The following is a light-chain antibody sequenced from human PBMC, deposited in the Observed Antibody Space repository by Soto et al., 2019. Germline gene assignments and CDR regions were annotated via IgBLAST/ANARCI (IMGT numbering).Light chain of an antibody. J-gene: IGKJ1*01. Sequence: DIQMTQSPSTLSGSVGDRVTITCRASQTISGWLAWYQQRPGKAPNLLIFDASTLESGVPSRFSGSGSGTTFTLTISSLQSDDFATYYCLQYNGYYRTFGQGTGGYQ. CDR3: LQYNGYYRT. CDR1: QTISGW. CDR2: DAS. V-gene: IGKV1-5*01.